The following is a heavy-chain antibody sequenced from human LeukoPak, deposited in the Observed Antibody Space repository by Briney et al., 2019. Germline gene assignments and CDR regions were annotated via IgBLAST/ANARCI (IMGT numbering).Heavy chain of an antibody. CDR2: ISAYTGNT. CDR1: GYTFTTFG. D-gene: IGHD2-2*01. V-gene: IGHV1-18*01. CDR3: ARVASTTCDCPDYFDY. J-gene: IGHJ4*02. Sequence: ASVKVSCKASGYTFTTFGITWVRQAPGQGLEWMGWISAYTGNTNYAPKFRGRVTMTTDTSTSTAHMELRSLTSDDTAVYYCARVASTTCDCPDYFDYWGQGTLVTVSS.